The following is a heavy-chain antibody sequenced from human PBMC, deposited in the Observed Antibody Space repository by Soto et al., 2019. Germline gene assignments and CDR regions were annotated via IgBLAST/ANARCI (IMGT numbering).Heavy chain of an antibody. D-gene: IGHD6-19*01. J-gene: IGHJ4*02. CDR2: IKQSGSEK. CDR3: ARGSQWQADY. V-gene: IGHV3-7*01. Sequence: GGSLRLSCAGSGFTFGSYWMSWVRQAPGKGLEWVATIKQSGSEKYYVDSVKGRFTISRDNAENLLYLQLNSLKSDDTAVYFCARGSQWQADYWDQGTLVTVSS. CDR1: GFTFGSYW.